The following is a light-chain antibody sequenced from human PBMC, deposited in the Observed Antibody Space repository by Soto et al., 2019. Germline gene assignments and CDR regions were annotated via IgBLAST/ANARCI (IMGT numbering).Light chain of an antibody. CDR1: QSVSSSY. Sequence: EIVLTQSPGALSLSPGERATLSCGASQSVSSSYLAWYQQKPGQAPRLLIYGASTRATGIPDRFSSSGSGTDFTLTISRLEPEDFAVYYCQQYGSSPRTFGQGTKVDIK. CDR3: QQYGSSPRT. V-gene: IGKV3-20*01. J-gene: IGKJ1*01. CDR2: GAS.